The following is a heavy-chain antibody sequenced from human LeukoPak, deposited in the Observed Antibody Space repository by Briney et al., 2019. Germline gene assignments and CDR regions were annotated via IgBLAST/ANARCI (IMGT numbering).Heavy chain of an antibody. J-gene: IGHJ4*02. Sequence: PGGSLRLSCAASGFTFMNYAMNWVRQAPGKGLEWVADIYNNGDNTYYTDSVKGRFTISRDNSKNTLYLQMNSLRAEDTALYYCAKSGARWSHFDYWGQGTLATVSS. CDR2: IYNNGDNT. D-gene: IGHD3-3*01. CDR1: GFTFMNYA. V-gene: IGHV3-23*01. CDR3: AKSGARWSHFDY.